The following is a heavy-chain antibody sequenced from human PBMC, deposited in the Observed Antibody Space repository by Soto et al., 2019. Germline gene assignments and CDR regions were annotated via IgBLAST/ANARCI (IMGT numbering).Heavy chain of an antibody. CDR2: INAGNGNT. D-gene: IGHD2-2*01. CDR3: ARDRAAAILYYFDY. V-gene: IGHV1-3*01. J-gene: IGHJ4*02. Sequence: QVQLVQSGAEVKKPGASVKVSCKASGYTFTSYAMHWVRQAPGQRLEWMGWINAGNGNTKYSQKFQGRVNITRDTSASTAYMELSSLRSEDTAVYYCARDRAAAILYYFDYWGQGTLVTVSS. CDR1: GYTFTSYA.